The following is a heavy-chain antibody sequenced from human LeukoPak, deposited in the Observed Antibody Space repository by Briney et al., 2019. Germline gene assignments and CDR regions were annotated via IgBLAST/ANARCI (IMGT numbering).Heavy chain of an antibody. Sequence: ASVKVSCKASGGTFSSYAISWVRQAPGQGLEWMGWMNPNSGNTGYAQKFQGRVTMTRNTSISTAYMELSSLRSEDTAVYYCARGRRSRGYDFWSGIDPFDYWGQGTLVTVSS. D-gene: IGHD3-3*01. CDR1: GGTFSSYA. CDR3: ARGRRSRGYDFWSGIDPFDY. CDR2: MNPNSGNT. J-gene: IGHJ4*02. V-gene: IGHV1-8*02.